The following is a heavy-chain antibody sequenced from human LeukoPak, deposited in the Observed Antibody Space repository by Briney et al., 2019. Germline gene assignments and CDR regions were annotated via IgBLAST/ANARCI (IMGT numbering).Heavy chain of an antibody. V-gene: IGHV3-30-3*01. CDR2: ISYDGSNK. D-gene: IGHD3-3*01. J-gene: IGHJ6*02. CDR1: GFTFSSYA. CDR3: ARDGGRPDVPNVLRFLEWLRPSHISMDV. Sequence: GGSLRLSCAASGFTFSSYAMHWVRQAPGKGLEWVAVISYDGSNKYYADSVKGRFTISRDNSKNTLYLQMNSLRAEDTAVYYCARDGGRPDVPNVLRFLEWLRPSHISMDVWGQGTTVTVSS.